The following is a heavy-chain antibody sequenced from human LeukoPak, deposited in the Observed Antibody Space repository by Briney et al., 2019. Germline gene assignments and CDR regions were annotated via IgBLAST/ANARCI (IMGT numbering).Heavy chain of an antibody. V-gene: IGHV1-46*01. CDR3: ARARLFGYYYDSSGYFDY. Sequence: ASVKVSCKASRYTFTSYYMHWVRQAPGQGLEWMGIINPSGGSTSYAQKFQGRVTMTRDTSTSTVYMELSSLRSEDTAVYYCARARLFGYYYDSSGYFDYWGQGTLVTVSS. J-gene: IGHJ4*02. D-gene: IGHD3-22*01. CDR2: INPSGGST. CDR1: RYTFTSYY.